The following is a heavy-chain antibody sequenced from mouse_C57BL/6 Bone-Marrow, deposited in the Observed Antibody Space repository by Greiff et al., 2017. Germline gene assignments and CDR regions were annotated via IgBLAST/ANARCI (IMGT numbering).Heavy chain of an antibody. CDR1: GYTFTDYY. CDR2: INPNNGGT. Sequence: VQLQQSGPELVKPGASVKISCKASGYTFTDYYMNWVKQSHGKSLEWIGDINPNNGGTSYNQKFKGKATLTVDKSSSTAYMELRSLTSEYSAVXYCARRNWDYFDYWGQGTTLTVSS. D-gene: IGHD4-1*01. CDR3: ARRNWDYFDY. V-gene: IGHV1-26*01. J-gene: IGHJ2*01.